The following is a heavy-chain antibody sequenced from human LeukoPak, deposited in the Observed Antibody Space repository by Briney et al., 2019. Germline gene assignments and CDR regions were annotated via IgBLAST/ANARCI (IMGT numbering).Heavy chain of an antibody. CDR3: ARRGSGPYYYYGMDV. CDR1: GFTVSSNY. J-gene: IGHJ6*02. Sequence: GGSLRLSCAASGFTVSSNYMSWVRQAPGKRLEWVSYISSTTSTIYYADSVKGRFTISRDNAKDSLYLQMNSLRAEDTAVYYCARRGSGPYYYYGMDVWGQGTTVTVSS. D-gene: IGHD3-16*01. CDR2: ISSTTSTI. V-gene: IGHV3-48*01.